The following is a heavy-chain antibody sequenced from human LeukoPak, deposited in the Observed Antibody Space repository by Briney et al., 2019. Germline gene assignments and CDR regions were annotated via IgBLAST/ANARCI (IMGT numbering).Heavy chain of an antibody. V-gene: IGHV1-46*04. J-gene: IGHJ4*02. D-gene: IGHD6-19*01. CDR3: ARGPYSSGWYGLDY. CDR2: INPSGGST. CDR1: GYTFTYYY. Sequence: GASVKVSCKASGYTFTYYYMYWVRQAPGQGLEWMGLINPSGGSTSYVQELQGRVTMTRDTSTSTVYMELSSLRSEDTAVYYCARGPYSSGWYGLDYWGQGTLVTVSS.